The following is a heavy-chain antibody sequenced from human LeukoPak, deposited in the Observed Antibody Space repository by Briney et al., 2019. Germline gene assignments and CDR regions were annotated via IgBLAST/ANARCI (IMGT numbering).Heavy chain of an antibody. CDR2: INPNSGGT. Sequence: GASVKVSCKASGYTFTGYYMHWVRQAPGQGLEWMGWINPNSGGTNYAQKFQGRVTMTRDTPISTAYMELNSLRAEDTAVYYCAREAYYYYYMDVWGKGTTVTVSS. V-gene: IGHV1-2*02. CDR3: AREAYYYYYMDV. J-gene: IGHJ6*03. CDR1: GYTFTGYY.